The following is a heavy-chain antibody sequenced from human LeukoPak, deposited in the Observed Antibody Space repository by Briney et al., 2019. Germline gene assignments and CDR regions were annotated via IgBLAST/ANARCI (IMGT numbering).Heavy chain of an antibody. V-gene: IGHV3-11*04. Sequence: GGSLRLSCAASLWTFTDSHMSWIRQAPGKGLEWVSYISSDSTTYYADSVKGRFTISRDNAKNSLYLQMNSLRAEDTAVYYCARDGLSWTGTLDYWGQGTLVTVSS. CDR1: LWTFTDSH. D-gene: IGHD1-1*01. CDR2: ISSDSTT. J-gene: IGHJ4*02. CDR3: ARDGLSWTGTLDY.